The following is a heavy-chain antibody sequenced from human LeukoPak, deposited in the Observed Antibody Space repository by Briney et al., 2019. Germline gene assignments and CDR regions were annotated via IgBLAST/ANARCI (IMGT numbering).Heavy chain of an antibody. CDR1: GYPFITYW. V-gene: IGHV5-51*01. Sequence: GESLTISCQTSGYPFITYWIGWVRQMPGKGLEWLGIIYPGDSETRYSPSFQGQVTMSADRSNSTAYLQWSSLKASDTALYYCARRGRGPSGSVYFFDSWGQGTLVTVSS. CDR2: IYPGDSET. J-gene: IGHJ4*02. CDR3: ARRGRGPSGSVYFFDS. D-gene: IGHD3-10*01.